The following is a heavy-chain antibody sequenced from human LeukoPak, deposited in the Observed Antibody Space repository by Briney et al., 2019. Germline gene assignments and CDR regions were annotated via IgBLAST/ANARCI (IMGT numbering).Heavy chain of an antibody. CDR2: ISAYNGNT. CDR1: GYTFTSYG. J-gene: IGHJ5*02. CDR3: ARDGLRYFDWLFLNWFDP. D-gene: IGHD3-9*01. V-gene: IGHV1-18*01. Sequence: GASVKVSCKASGYTFTSYGISWVRQAPGQGLEWMGWISAYNGNTNYAQKLQGRVTMTTDTSTSTAYMELRSLRSDDTAVYYCARDGLRYFDWLFLNWFDPWGQGTLVTVS.